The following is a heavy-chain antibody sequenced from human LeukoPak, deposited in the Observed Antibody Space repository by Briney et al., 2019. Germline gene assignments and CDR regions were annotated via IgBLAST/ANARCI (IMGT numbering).Heavy chain of an antibody. D-gene: IGHD5-12*01. CDR1: GVSISTYY. Sequence: KPSETLSLTCTPSGVSISTYYWSWIRQPPGKGLEWIGYIYHSGSTNYNPSLKSRVTISVDTSKNQFSLKLSSVTAADTAVYYCARGGGYASPIGYWGQGALVTVSS. V-gene: IGHV4-59*01. CDR2: IYHSGST. CDR3: ARGGGYASPIGY. J-gene: IGHJ4*02.